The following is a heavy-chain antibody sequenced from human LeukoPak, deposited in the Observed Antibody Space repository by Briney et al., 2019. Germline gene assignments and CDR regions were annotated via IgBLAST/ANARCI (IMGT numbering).Heavy chain of an antibody. CDR1: GYSISSGYY. V-gene: IGHV4-38-2*01. CDR2: IYHSGST. J-gene: IGHJ6*03. CDR3: ARRAAPYYYMDV. Sequence: SETLSLTCAVSGYSISSGYYWGWIRQPPGKGLEWIGSIYHSGSTNYNPSLKSRVTISVDTSKNQFSLKLGSVTAADTAVYYCARRAAPYYYMDVWGKGTTVTVSS.